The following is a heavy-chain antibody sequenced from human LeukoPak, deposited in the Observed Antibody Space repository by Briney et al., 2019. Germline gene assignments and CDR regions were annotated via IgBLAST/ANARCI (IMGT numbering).Heavy chain of an antibody. J-gene: IGHJ6*03. CDR2: VYYSGST. D-gene: IGHD3-10*01. V-gene: IGHV4-59*01. CDR1: GGSISSYY. CDR3: ATRSGSTWRGYYYYYMDV. Sequence: KPSETLSLTCTVSGGSISSYYWSWIRQPPGKGLEWIGYVYYSGSTNYNPSLKSPVTTSVDTSTNQFSLKLSSVTAADTAVYYCATRSGSTWRGYYYYYMDVWGKGTTVTVSS.